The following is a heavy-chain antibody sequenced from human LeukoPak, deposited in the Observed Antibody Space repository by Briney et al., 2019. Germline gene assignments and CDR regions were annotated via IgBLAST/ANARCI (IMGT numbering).Heavy chain of an antibody. CDR3: ARAKRAIVRFSYAFDI. CDR2: IIPIFGTA. CDR1: GGTFSSYA. J-gene: IGHJ3*02. D-gene: IGHD3-3*01. Sequence: ASVKVSCKASGGTFSSYAISWVRQAPGQGLEWMGGIIPIFGTANYAQKFQGRVTITADESTSTAYMELSSLRSEDTAVYYCARAKRAIVRFSYAFDIWGQGTMVTVSS. V-gene: IGHV1-69*13.